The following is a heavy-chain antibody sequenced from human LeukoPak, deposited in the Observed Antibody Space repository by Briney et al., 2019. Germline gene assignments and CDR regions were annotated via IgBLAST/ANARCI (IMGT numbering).Heavy chain of an antibody. CDR1: GFTFSSYN. J-gene: IGHJ4*02. CDR3: ATITGTTSIDY. CDR2: ISSSSSYI. Sequence: GGSLRLSCAASGFTFSSYNMNWVRQAPGKGLEWVSSISSSSSYIYYADSVKGRFTISRDNAKNSLYLQMNSLGAEDTAVYYCATITGTTSIDYWGQGTLVTVSS. D-gene: IGHD1-7*01. V-gene: IGHV3-21*01.